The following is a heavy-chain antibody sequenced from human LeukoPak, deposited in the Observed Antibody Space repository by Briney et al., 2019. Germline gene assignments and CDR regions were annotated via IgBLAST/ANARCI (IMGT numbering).Heavy chain of an antibody. CDR3: ARAIRVGATPAEPYFDY. J-gene: IGHJ4*02. CDR1: GYTFTGYY. CDR2: INPNSGAT. V-gene: IGHV1-2*02. D-gene: IGHD1-26*01. Sequence: ASVKVSCKASGYTFTGYYLHWVRQAPGQGLEWMGWINPNSGATNYAQKFQGRVTMTRDTSISTAYMELSRLRSDDTAVYYCARAIRVGATPAEPYFDYWGQGTLVTVSS.